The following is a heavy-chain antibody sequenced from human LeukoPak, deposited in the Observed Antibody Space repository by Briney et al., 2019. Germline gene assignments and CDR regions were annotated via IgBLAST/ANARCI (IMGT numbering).Heavy chain of an antibody. Sequence: GGSLRLSCAASGFTFSSYSINWVRQAPGKGLEWVSSISSTSSYIFYAESVKGRFTISRDNAKNSLYLQMSSLRAEDTAVYYCARVEKWSLDYWGQGTLVTVSS. V-gene: IGHV3-21*04. J-gene: IGHJ4*02. CDR2: ISSTSSYI. CDR3: ARVEKWSLDY. D-gene: IGHD2-15*01. CDR1: GFTFSSYS.